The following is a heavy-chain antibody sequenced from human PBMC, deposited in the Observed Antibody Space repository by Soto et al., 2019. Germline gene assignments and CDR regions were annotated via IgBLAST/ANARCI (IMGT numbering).Heavy chain of an antibody. V-gene: IGHV4-30-4*01. D-gene: IGHD1-1*01. CDR2: IYYSGST. J-gene: IGHJ4*02. CDR1: GGTISSADYY. CDR3: ARGLPHPTYYFDY. Sequence: PSETLYLASTVSGGTISSADYYGCWIRQPPGKGLEWIGYIYYSGSTYYNPSLKSRVTISVDTSKNQFSLKLSSVTAADTAVYYCARGLPHPTYYFDYWGQGTLVTVSS.